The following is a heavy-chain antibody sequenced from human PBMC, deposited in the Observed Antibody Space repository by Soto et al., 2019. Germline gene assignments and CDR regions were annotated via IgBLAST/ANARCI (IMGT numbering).Heavy chain of an antibody. Sequence: ASVTVSCKASVYTFTSYGISWVRQAHGQGLEWMGWISAYNGNTNYAQKLQGRVTMTTDTSTSTAYMELRSLRSDDTAVYYCARDKVSYDFWSGLNWFDPWGQGTLVTVSS. J-gene: IGHJ5*02. CDR3: ARDKVSYDFWSGLNWFDP. V-gene: IGHV1-18*01. CDR2: ISAYNGNT. CDR1: VYTFTSYG. D-gene: IGHD3-3*01.